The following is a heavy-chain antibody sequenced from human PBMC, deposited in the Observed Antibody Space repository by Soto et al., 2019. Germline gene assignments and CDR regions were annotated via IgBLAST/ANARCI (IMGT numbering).Heavy chain of an antibody. CDR3: ARGLTAYSAVVHYYYAMDV. CDR1: GGTFKSYV. V-gene: IGHV1-69*01. CDR2: FIPLFGTP. D-gene: IGHD3-16*01. Sequence: QVQLVQSGAEVKKPGSSVKVSCKASGGTFKSYVFSWVRQAPGQGLEWMGGFIPLFGTPNYAQKFHGRVTITADESTSTVYMEMSSLTSEDSAVDYCARGLTAYSAVVHYYYAMDVWGKGTTVTVSS. J-gene: IGHJ6*04.